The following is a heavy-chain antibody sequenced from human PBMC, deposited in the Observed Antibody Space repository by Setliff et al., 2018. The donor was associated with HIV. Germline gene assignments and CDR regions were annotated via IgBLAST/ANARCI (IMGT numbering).Heavy chain of an antibody. CDR1: GGSISRYY. CDR3: ARHNVITYGGLLFDYYYYGLDV. V-gene: IGHV4-59*01. CDR2: IYYSGSP. D-gene: IGHD3-16*01. Sequence: PSETLSLTCTVSGGSISRYYWSWIRQPPGKGLEWIGYIYYSGSPNYNPSLKSRVTISVDTSKNQFSLKLTSVTAADTAVYYCARHNVITYGGLLFDYYYYGLDVWGHGTTVTVSS. J-gene: IGHJ6*02.